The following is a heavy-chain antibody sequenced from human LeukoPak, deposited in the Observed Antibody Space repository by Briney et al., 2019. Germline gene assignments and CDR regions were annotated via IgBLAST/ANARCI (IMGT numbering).Heavy chain of an antibody. J-gene: IGHJ6*02. CDR2: INHSGST. CDR3: ARGIVVVTAARLYYYGMDV. CDR1: GGSFSGYY. V-gene: IGHV4-34*01. Sequence: SETLCLTCAVYGGSFSGYYLSWVRQPPGKGLEWVGEINHSGSTNYNPSLKSRVTIAVDTSKNQCSMKLSSVTAADTAVYYCARGIVVVTAARLYYYGMDVWGQGTTVTVSS. D-gene: IGHD2-21*02.